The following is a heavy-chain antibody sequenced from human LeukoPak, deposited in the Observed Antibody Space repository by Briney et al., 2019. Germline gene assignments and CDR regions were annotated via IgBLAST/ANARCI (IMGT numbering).Heavy chain of an antibody. CDR2: IYTSGST. CDR3: ARDDPGYSSTKNGMDV. CDR1: GGSISSGSYY. Sequence: SQTLSLTCTVSGGSISSGSYYWSWIRQPAGKGLEWIGRIYTSGSTNYNPSLKSRVTISVGTSKNQFSLKLSSVTAADTAVYYCARDDPGYSSTKNGMDVWGQGTTVTVSS. J-gene: IGHJ6*02. V-gene: IGHV4-61*02. D-gene: IGHD6-13*01.